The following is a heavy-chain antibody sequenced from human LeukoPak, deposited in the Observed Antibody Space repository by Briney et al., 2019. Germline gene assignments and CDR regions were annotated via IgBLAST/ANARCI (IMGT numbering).Heavy chain of an antibody. J-gene: IGHJ5*02. D-gene: IGHD6-13*01. CDR2: IYYSGST. Sequence: PLETLSLTCTVSGGSISSSSYYWGWIRQPPGKGLEWIGSIYYSGSTYYNPSLKSRVTISVDTSKNQFSLKLSSVTAADTAVYYCARWLRGAAYTNWFDPWGQGTLVTVSS. CDR1: GGSISSSSYY. CDR3: ARWLRGAAYTNWFDP. V-gene: IGHV4-39*01.